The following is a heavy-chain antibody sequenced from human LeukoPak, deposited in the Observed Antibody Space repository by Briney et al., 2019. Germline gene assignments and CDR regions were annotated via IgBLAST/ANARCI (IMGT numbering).Heavy chain of an antibody. D-gene: IGHD3-22*01. CDR2: VFSSGTT. CDR1: GGSISSGDYS. Sequence: SETLSLTCTVSGGSISSGDYSWTWIRQPAGKGLEWIGRVFSSGTTNYNPSLKSRVTISIDTSKNQFSLKLNSVTAADTAVYYCARHGPYYYDSSGYYLDYWGQGTLVTVSS. J-gene: IGHJ4*02. V-gene: IGHV4-61*02. CDR3: ARHGPYYYDSSGYYLDY.